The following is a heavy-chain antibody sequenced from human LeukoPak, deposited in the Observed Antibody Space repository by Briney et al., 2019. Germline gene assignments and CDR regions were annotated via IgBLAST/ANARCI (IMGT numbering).Heavy chain of an antibody. V-gene: IGHV1-18*01. Sequence: GASVKVSCKASGYTFTSYGISWVRQAPGQGLGWMGWISAYNGNTNYAQKLQGRVTMTTDTSTSTAYMELRSLRSDDTAVYYCAREVSTAGPYYYYYYYMDVWGKGTTVTVSS. D-gene: IGHD6-13*01. J-gene: IGHJ6*03. CDR1: GYTFTSYG. CDR2: ISAYNGNT. CDR3: AREVSTAGPYYYYYYYMDV.